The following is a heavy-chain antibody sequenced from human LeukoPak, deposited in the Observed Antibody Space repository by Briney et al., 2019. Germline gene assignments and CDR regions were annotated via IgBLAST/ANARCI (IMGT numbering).Heavy chain of an antibody. Sequence: GGSLRLSCAASGFPFSSYGMHWVRQAPGKGLVWVSRINTDGSITNYADSVKGRFTISRDNAKNTLYLQMSSLRAEDTAVYYCARDRGPRTGFMVREAYDYWGQGTLVTVSS. V-gene: IGHV3-74*01. CDR2: INTDGSIT. D-gene: IGHD3-10*01. J-gene: IGHJ4*02. CDR1: GFPFSSYG. CDR3: ARDRGPRTGFMVREAYDY.